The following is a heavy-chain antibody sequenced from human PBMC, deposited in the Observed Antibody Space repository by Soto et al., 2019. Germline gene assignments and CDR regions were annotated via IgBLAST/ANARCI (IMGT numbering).Heavy chain of an antibody. Sequence: SVPVSFMASRYTFRSYSMHWVRQAPGQGLEWVGWFNPDGGDIIYAQKFQGRVTLTRDTSIGTAYMELYSLTSDDTAVYYCAREASAVISLDYWGQGTLVTVSS. CDR1: RYTFRSYS. D-gene: IGHD6-19*01. CDR2: FNPDGGDI. J-gene: IGHJ4*02. V-gene: IGHV1-2*02. CDR3: AREASAVISLDY.